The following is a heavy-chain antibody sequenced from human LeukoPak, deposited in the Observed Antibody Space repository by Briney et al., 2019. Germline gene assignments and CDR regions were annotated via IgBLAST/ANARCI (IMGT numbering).Heavy chain of an antibody. J-gene: IGHJ4*02. D-gene: IGHD2-2*01. CDR3: ARDCVYCTRATCSSHLPEPPSLDY. Sequence: GGSLRLSCAACGFTFKNYGMHCVRQAPGKGLEWLAFIWFDESNKFYAASVKGRFTISRDNSKNTLYLQMNSLRAEDTAVYYCARDCVYCTRATCSSHLPEPPSLDYWGQGTLVTVSS. CDR2: IWFDESNK. V-gene: IGHV3-33*01. CDR1: GFTFKNYG.